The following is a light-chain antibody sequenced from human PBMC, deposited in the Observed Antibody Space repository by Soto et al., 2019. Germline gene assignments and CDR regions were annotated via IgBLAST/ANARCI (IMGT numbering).Light chain of an antibody. CDR1: SSDVGNYNY. J-gene: IGLJ1*01. V-gene: IGLV2-11*01. Sequence: QSALTQPRSVSGSPGQSVTISCTGTSSDVGNYNYVSWYRQHPGKAPKLMISDVNKRPSGVPDRFSGSKSGNTASLTISGLQAEDEADYYCCSYAGTSYVFGIGTKVTVL. CDR2: DVN. CDR3: CSYAGTSYV.